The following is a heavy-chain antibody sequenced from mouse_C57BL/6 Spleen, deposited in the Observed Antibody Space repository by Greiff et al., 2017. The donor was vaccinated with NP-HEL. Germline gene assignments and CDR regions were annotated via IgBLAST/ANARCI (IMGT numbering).Heavy chain of an antibody. CDR1: GYTFTSYW. Sequence: VQLQQPGTELVKPGASVKLSCKASGYTFTSYWMHWVKQRPGQGLEWIGNINPSNGGTNYNEKFKSKATLTVDKSSSTAYMQLSSLTSEDTAVYYCARGGNYYGSSYTYAMDYWGQGTSVTVSS. CDR3: ARGGNYYGSSYTYAMDY. J-gene: IGHJ4*01. CDR2: INPSNGGT. D-gene: IGHD1-1*01. V-gene: IGHV1-53*01.